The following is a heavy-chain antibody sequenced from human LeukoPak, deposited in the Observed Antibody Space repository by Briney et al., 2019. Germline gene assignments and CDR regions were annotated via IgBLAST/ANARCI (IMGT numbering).Heavy chain of an antibody. J-gene: IGHJ6*02. D-gene: IGHD1-26*01. V-gene: IGHV1-18*01. CDR3: ARDRGNNSGSYGYYYGMDV. CDR2: ISAYNGNT. Sequence: ASVRVSCKASGYTFTSYGISWVRQAPGQGLEWMGWISAYNGNTNYAQKLQGRVTMTTDTSTSTAYMELRSLRSDDTAVYYCARDRGNNSGSYGYYYGMDVWGQGTTVTVSS. CDR1: GYTFTSYG.